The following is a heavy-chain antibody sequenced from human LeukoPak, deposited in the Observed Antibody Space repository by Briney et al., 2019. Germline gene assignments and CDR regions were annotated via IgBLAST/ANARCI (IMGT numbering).Heavy chain of an antibody. V-gene: IGHV3-20*04. D-gene: IGHD3-22*01. CDR1: GFTFDDYG. CDR2: INWNGGST. Sequence: GGSLRLSCAASGFTFDDYGMSWVRQAPGKWLEWVSGINWNGGSTGYADSVKGRFTISRDNAKNSLYLQMNSLRAEDTALYYCARSYYESSGYPPTSFDYWGQGTLVTVSS. CDR3: ARSYYESSGYPPTSFDY. J-gene: IGHJ4*02.